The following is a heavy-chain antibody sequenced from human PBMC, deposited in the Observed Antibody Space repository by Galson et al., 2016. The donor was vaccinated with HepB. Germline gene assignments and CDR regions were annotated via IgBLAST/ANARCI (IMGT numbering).Heavy chain of an antibody. J-gene: IGHJ5*02. CDR3: ARHTFTILRGVLHFFDP. CDR2: IYPGDSDT. V-gene: IGHV5-51*01. CDR1: W. Sequence: WIGWVRQMPGKGLEWMGVIYPGDSDTIYSPSFQGQVTISVDKSINTAYLQWSSLKASDTAMYYCARHTFTILRGVLHFFDPWGQGTLVTVSS. D-gene: IGHD3-10*01.